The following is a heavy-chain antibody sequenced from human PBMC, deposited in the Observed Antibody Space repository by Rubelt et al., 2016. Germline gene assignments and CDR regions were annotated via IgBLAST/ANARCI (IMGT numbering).Heavy chain of an antibody. V-gene: IGHV4-34*01. Sequence: QVQLQQWGAGLLKPSETLSLTCAVYGGSFSGYYWSWIRQPPGKGLEWIGEINHSGSTNYNPSLKSRVTISVDKSKNQFSLKLSSVTAADTAVYYCARDEGRVMDRYFDLRGRGTLVTVSS. D-gene: IGHD2-2*03. J-gene: IGHJ2*01. CDR1: GGSFSGYY. CDR3: ARDEGRVMDRYFDL. CDR2: INHSGST.